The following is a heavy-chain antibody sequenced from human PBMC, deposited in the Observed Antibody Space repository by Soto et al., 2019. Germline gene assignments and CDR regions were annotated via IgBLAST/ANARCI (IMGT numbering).Heavy chain of an antibody. CDR1: GFTLSNIG. CDR3: AKESGGERYAAYFDL. CDR2: ISAGGNTK. Sequence: QVQLVESGGGVVQPGTSLRLACAASGFTLSNIGMQWVRQAPGKGLARVAVISAGGNTKYYADSVKGRFTISRDNSKNTLFLQMNSLRTEDTAVYYCAKESGGERYAAYFDLWGQGTLVTVSA. J-gene: IGHJ4*02. D-gene: IGHD2-21*01. V-gene: IGHV3-30*18.